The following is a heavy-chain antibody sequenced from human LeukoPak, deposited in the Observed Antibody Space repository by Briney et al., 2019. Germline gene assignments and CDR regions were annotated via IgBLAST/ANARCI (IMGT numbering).Heavy chain of an antibody. J-gene: IGHJ4*02. CDR2: ISSSSSYI. CDR1: GFTFSSYW. D-gene: IGHD6-13*01. V-gene: IGHV3-21*01. Sequence: GGSLRLSCAASGFTFSSYWMSWVRQAPGKGLEWVSSISSSSSYIYYVDSVKGRFTISRDNAKNSLYLQMNSLRAEDTAVYYCARERAGTDFDYWGQGTLVTVSS. CDR3: ARERAGTDFDY.